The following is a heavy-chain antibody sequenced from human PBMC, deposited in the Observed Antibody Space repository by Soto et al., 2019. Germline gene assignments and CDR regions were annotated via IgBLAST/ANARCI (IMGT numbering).Heavy chain of an antibody. CDR2: INPKNGGI. Sequence: QVLLVQSGAEVKKPGASVKVSCKSSGYTFTDFYIHWVRQVPGQGLEWVGWINPKNGGINYAQKFQGRVTMTREPSVNTSYMDLNRLNFDDSAIYYCVRGQSVLYLDLWGRGTQVTVSS. J-gene: IGHJ1*01. V-gene: IGHV1-2*02. CDR1: GYTFTDFY. CDR3: VRGQSVLYLDL. D-gene: IGHD1-20*01.